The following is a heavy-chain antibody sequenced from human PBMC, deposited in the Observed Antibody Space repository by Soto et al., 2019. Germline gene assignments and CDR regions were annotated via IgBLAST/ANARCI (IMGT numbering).Heavy chain of an antibody. Sequence: GSLRLSCAASGFTFSYYPLHWVRRAPGKGLEWVSSISGVRDYIRYADSVKGRFAISRDNAKTSLYLQMNSLTAEDTAVYYCAREGVHNYTEYYFDYWGQGTLVTVSS. CDR1: GFTFSYYP. CDR3: AREGVHNYTEYYFDY. J-gene: IGHJ4*02. CDR2: ISGVRDYI. D-gene: IGHD3-10*01. V-gene: IGHV3-21*06.